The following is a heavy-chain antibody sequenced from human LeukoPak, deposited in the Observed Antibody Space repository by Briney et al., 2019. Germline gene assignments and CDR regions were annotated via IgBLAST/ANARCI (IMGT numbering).Heavy chain of an antibody. V-gene: IGHV4-34*01. J-gene: IGHJ5*02. CDR3: ARYPGITGTTNHPSWFDP. CDR1: GGSLSGYY. Sequence: SETLSLTCAVSGGSLSGYYWTWIRQPPGKGLEWIGEINHSGSTNYNPSLKSRVTISVDTSRKQFFLRLSSVTAADTAVYYCARYPGITGTTNHPSWFDPWGQGTLVTVSS. D-gene: IGHD1-14*01. CDR2: INHSGST.